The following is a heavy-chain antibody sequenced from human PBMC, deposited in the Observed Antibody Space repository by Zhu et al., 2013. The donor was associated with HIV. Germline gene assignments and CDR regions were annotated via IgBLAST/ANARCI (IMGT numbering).Heavy chain of an antibody. J-gene: IGHJ4*02. CDR2: MNPNSGNT. CDR3: ARGQSGALKWLLLRGTFDY. Sequence: QVQLVQSGAEVKKPGASVKVSCKASGYTFTSYDINWVRQATGQGLEWMGWMNPNSGNTGYAQKFQGRVTMTRNTSISTAYMELSSLRSEDTAVYYCARGQSGALKWLLLRGTFDYWGQGTLVTVSS. CDR1: GYTFTSYD. V-gene: IGHV1-8*01. D-gene: IGHD3-22*01.